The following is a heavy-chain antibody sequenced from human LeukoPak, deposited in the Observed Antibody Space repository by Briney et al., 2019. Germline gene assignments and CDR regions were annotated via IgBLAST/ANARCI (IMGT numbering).Heavy chain of an antibody. CDR2: ISGSGGST. CDR3: AKGITPITFGGVIVGFGY. Sequence: PGGSLRLSCAASGFTFSTYWMNWVRQAPGKGLEWVSAISGSGGSTYYADSVKGRFTISRDNSKNTLYLQMNSLRAEDTAVYYCAKGITPITFGGVIVGFGYWGQGTLVTVSS. CDR1: GFTFSTYW. D-gene: IGHD3-16*02. J-gene: IGHJ4*02. V-gene: IGHV3-23*01.